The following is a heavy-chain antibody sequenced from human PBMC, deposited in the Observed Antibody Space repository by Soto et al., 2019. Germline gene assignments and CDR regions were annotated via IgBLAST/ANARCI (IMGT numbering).Heavy chain of an antibody. J-gene: IGHJ3*02. CDR2: VSGSGSST. CDR1: GFTFSSYA. CDR3: ARRSPSWAFDI. Sequence: GGSLRLSCAASGFTFSSYAMSWVRQAPGKGLEWVSVVSGSGSSTYYADSVKGRFTISRDNSKNTLYLQMNSLRAEDTAVYYCARRSPSWAFDIWGQGTMVTVSS. D-gene: IGHD2-15*01. V-gene: IGHV3-23*01.